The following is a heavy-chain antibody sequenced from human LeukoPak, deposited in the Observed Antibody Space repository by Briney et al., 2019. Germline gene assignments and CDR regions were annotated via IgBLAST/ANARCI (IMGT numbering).Heavy chain of an antibody. V-gene: IGHV5-51*01. CDR3: ARQGCGSTSCHSIDY. J-gene: IGHJ4*02. Sequence: GGPPQISFKGAGCCFTNNWIAWGRRQPGRGGELMGIIHPPDSESRYSPSFEGQVTILVDKSINTAYLQWSSLTASDTAMYYCARQGCGSTSCHSIDYWGPGALVTVSS. CDR1: GCCFTNNW. CDR2: IHPPDSES. D-gene: IGHD2-2*01.